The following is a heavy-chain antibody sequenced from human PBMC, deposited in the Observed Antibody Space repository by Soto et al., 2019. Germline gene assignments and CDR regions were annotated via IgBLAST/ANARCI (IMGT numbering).Heavy chain of an antibody. D-gene: IGHD1-20*01. V-gene: IGHV1-2*02. J-gene: IGHJ6*02. Sequence: ASVKVSCKASGYIFTDHYLHWVRQAPGQGLEWVGWIDPRSGGTSYALKFHGRVTMTRDTSISTAYMEVSRPGSDDAAVYFCARDGPRGITGSRWYYYGLDVWGQGTTVTVSS. CDR2: IDPRSGGT. CDR3: ARDGPRGITGSRWYYYGLDV. CDR1: GYIFTDHY.